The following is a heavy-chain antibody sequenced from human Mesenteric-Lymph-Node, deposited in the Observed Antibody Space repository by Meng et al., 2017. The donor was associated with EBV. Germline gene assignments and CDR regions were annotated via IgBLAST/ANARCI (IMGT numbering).Heavy chain of an antibody. Sequence: QVPLQESGPGLVKPSETLSLTCTVSGGSVTSCSYYWNWIRQPPGKRLEWIGYIHYSGSTNYNPSLKSQITISVDTSKNQLSLRVSHVTAADTAVYYCARGRRGVQYFDFWGQGALVTVSS. CDR3: ARGRRGVQYFDF. D-gene: IGHD1-1*01. V-gene: IGHV4-61*01. J-gene: IGHJ4*02. CDR1: GGSVTSCSYY. CDR2: IHYSGST.